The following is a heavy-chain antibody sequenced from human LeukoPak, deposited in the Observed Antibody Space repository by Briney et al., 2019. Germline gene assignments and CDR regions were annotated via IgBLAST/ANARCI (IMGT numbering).Heavy chain of an antibody. D-gene: IGHD6-13*01. CDR2: IRYDGSNK. J-gene: IGHJ5*02. CDR3: ARVIAAAGTGGLDP. Sequence: PGGSLRLSCAASGFTFSSYGMHWVRQAPGKGLEWVAFIRYDGSNKYYADSVKGRFTISRDNAKNSLYLQMNSLRAEDTAVYYCARVIAAAGTGGLDPWGQGTLVTVSS. V-gene: IGHV3-30*02. CDR1: GFTFSSYG.